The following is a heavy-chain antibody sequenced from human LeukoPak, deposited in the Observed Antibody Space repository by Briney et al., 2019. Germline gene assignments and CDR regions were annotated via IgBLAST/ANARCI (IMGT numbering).Heavy chain of an antibody. Sequence: SVKVSCKASGGTFSSYAISWVRQAPGQGLEWMGGIIPIFGTANYAQKFQGRVTITADESTSTAYMELSSLRSEDTAVYYCARGGTYSSGWYDYWGQGTLVTVSS. J-gene: IGHJ4*02. CDR1: GGTFSSYA. CDR2: IIPIFGTA. D-gene: IGHD6-19*01. CDR3: ARGGTYSSGWYDY. V-gene: IGHV1-69*13.